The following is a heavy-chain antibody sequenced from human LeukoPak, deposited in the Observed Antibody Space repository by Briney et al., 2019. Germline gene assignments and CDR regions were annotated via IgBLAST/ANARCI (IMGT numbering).Heavy chain of an antibody. CDR1: GFTFSNDW. V-gene: IGHV3-23*01. J-gene: IGHJ4*02. Sequence: GGSLRLSCAASGFTFSNDWMIWVRQAPGKGLEWVSAISGSGGSTYYADSVKGRFTISRDNSKNTLYLQMNSLRAEDTAVYYCAKENFAELWFRFDYWGQGTLVTVSS. D-gene: IGHD5-18*01. CDR3: AKENFAELWFRFDY. CDR2: ISGSGGST.